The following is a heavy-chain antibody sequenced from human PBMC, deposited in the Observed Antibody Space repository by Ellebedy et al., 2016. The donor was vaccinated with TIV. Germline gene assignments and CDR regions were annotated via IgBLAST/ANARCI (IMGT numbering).Heavy chain of an antibody. CDR2: IYHSGST. D-gene: IGHD1-1*01. CDR1: GGSISSSNW. J-gene: IGHJ4*02. Sequence: SETLSLTCAVSGGSISSSNWWSWVRQPPGKGLEWIGEIYHSGSTNYNPSLKSRVTISVDTSKNQFSLKLSSVTAADTAVYYCARVTSRAGTDAPFDYWGQGTLVTVSS. V-gene: IGHV4-4*02. CDR3: ARVTSRAGTDAPFDY.